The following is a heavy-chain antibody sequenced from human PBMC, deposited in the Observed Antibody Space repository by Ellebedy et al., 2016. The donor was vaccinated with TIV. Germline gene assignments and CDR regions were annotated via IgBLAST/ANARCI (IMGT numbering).Heavy chain of an antibody. CDR3: ARARASPDRVFDI. CDR1: GFTFTDYY. V-gene: IGHV1-2*02. Sequence: AASVKVSCKASGFTFTDYYLDWVRQAPEEGLEWMGWINPNTGGTTFAQKFQGRVAMTRDTSISTAYMELSRLTSDDTAGDDCARARASPDRVFDIWGQGTLVTVSS. D-gene: IGHD1-14*01. J-gene: IGHJ3*02. CDR2: INPNTGGT.